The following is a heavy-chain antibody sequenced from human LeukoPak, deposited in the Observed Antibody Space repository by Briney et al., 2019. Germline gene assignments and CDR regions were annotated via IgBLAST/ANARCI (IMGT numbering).Heavy chain of an antibody. D-gene: IGHD5-24*01. CDR2: INPNSGGT. CDR3: ASEDMTAEKYNWFDP. J-gene: IGHJ5*02. CDR1: GGTFSSYA. Sequence: ASVKVSCKASGGTFSSYAISWVRQAPGQGLEWMGWINPNSGGTNYAQKFQGRVTMTRDTSISTAYMELSRLRSDDTAVYYCASEDMTAEKYNWFDPWGQGTLVTVSS. V-gene: IGHV1-2*02.